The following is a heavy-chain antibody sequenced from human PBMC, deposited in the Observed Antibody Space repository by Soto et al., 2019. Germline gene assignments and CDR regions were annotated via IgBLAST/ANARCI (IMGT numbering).Heavy chain of an antibody. Sequence: QVQLVQSGAEVKKPGSSVKVSCKASGGTFSSYTITWVRQAPGQGLEWLGRIIPIFAVTNYAQKFQDRVTITADRSTTTAYMELSSLRSEDTAVYYCVRDWESTTQTWGFGDSCGQGTLVTVSS. V-gene: IGHV1-69*08. CDR2: IIPIFAVT. J-gene: IGHJ4*02. D-gene: IGHD1-1*01. CDR1: GGTFSSYT. CDR3: VRDWESTTQTWGFGDS.